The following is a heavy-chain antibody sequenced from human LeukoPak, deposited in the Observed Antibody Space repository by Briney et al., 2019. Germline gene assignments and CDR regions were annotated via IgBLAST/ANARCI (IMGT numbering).Heavy chain of an antibody. J-gene: IGHJ5*02. Sequence: ASVKVSCKASGYTFTSYGISWVRQAPGQGLEWVGWISAYNGNTNYAQKLQGRVTMTTDTSTSTAYMELRSLRSDDTAVYYCARVEMATIAGPAWFDPWGQGTLVTVSS. CDR3: ARVEMATIAGPAWFDP. D-gene: IGHD5-24*01. CDR1: GYTFTSYG. V-gene: IGHV1-18*01. CDR2: ISAYNGNT.